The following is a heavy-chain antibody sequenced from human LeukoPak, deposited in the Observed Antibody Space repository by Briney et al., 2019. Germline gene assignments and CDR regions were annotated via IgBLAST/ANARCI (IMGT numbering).Heavy chain of an antibody. Sequence: SETLSLTCTVSGGSISSSSYYWGWIRQTPGKGLEWIGSIYYSGSTFYSPSLKSRVTISVDTSKNQFSLKLSSVTAADTAVYYCARDVPYYYMDVWGKGTTVTASS. J-gene: IGHJ6*03. CDR2: IYYSGST. CDR1: GGSISSSSYY. V-gene: IGHV4-39*07. CDR3: ARDVPYYYMDV.